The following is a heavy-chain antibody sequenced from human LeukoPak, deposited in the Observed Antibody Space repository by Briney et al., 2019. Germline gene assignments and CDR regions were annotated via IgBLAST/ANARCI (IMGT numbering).Heavy chain of an antibody. CDR3: ARDVGGVYYY. Sequence: XVSXXAXGYXFXSYYMHXVRQAPGQGLEWMGIINPSGGSTSYAQKFQGRVTMTRDTSTSTVYMELSSLRSEDTAVYYCARDVGGVYYYWGQGTLVTVSS. D-gene: IGHD3-16*01. CDR1: GYXFXSYY. V-gene: IGHV1-46*01. CDR2: INPSGGST. J-gene: IGHJ4*02.